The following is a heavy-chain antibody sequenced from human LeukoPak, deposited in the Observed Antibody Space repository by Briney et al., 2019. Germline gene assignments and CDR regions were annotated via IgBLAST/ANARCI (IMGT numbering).Heavy chain of an antibody. CDR1: GYTFTSYY. D-gene: IGHD3-22*01. CDR3: ARDSLYYYDSSGESIFDY. J-gene: IGHJ4*02. Sequence: ASVKVSCMASGYTFTSYYMHWVRQAPGQGLEWMGIINPSGGSTSYAQKFQGRVTMTRDTSTSTVYMELSSLRSESTAVYYCARDSLYYYDSSGESIFDYWGQGTLVTVSS. V-gene: IGHV1-46*01. CDR2: INPSGGST.